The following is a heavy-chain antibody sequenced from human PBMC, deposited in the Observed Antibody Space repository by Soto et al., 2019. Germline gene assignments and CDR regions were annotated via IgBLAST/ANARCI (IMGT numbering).Heavy chain of an antibody. D-gene: IGHD5-18*01. CDR2: IIPVLGVG. Sequence: QVQLVQSGAEVKKPGSSVRVSCKASGGTFGNHAISWVRQAPGQGLEWLGGIIPVLGVGDNAQNFQGRVTITADASTSTAYLELRSLRSEDRALYYCAREAGYTYGYVFDYWGQGTLVTVSS. V-gene: IGHV1-69*01. CDR1: GGTFGNHA. CDR3: AREAGYTYGYVFDY. J-gene: IGHJ4*02.